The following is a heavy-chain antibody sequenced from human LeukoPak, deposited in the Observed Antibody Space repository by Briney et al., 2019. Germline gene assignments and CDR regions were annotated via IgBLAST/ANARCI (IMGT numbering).Heavy chain of an antibody. D-gene: IGHD6-13*01. CDR2: TYYRSKWYN. Sequence: PSQTLSLTCVISGDSFSSKSVAWSWIRQSPSRGLEWLGRTYYRSKWYNDYAVSVRSRITIDPDTSKNQFSLQLNSVTPEDTAVYYCARAMGLAAAGHRAFDFWGQGTLVTVSS. J-gene: IGHJ4*02. CDR3: ARAMGLAAAGHRAFDF. CDR1: GDSFSSKSVA. V-gene: IGHV6-1*01.